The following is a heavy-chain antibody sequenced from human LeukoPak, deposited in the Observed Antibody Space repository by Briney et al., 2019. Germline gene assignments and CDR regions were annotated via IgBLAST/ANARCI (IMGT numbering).Heavy chain of an antibody. D-gene: IGHD3-10*01. CDR1: GFTFSSYE. CDR3: ARFGESLDV. J-gene: IGHJ6*04. V-gene: IGHV3-48*03. CDR2: ISSSGSTI. Sequence: PGGSLRLSCAASGFTFSSYEMNWVRQAPGKGLEWVSYISSSGSTIYYADSVKGRFTISRDDAKNSLYLQMNSLRAEDTAVYYCARFGESLDVWGKGTTVTVSS.